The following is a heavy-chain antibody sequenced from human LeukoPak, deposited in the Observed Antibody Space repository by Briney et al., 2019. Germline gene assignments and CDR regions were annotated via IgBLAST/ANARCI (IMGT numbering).Heavy chain of an antibody. CDR1: GYTFTSYG. D-gene: IGHD3-10*01. CDR2: TIPIFGTA. CDR3: ARDLTMVRGARYRPYNWFDA. J-gene: IGHJ5*02. Sequence: ASVKVSCKASGYTFTSYGISWVRRAPGQGLEWMGGTIPIFGTANYAQKFQGRVTISADESTSTAYMELSSLRFEDTAVYYCARDLTMVRGARYRPYNWFDAWGQGTLVTVSP. V-gene: IGHV1-69*13.